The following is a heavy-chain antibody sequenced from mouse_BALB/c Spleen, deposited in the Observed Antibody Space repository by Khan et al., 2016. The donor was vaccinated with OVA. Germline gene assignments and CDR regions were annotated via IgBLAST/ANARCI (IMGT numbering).Heavy chain of an antibody. J-gene: IGHJ2*01. CDR3: ARGNWQSYYFDN. V-gene: IGHV1S136*01. Sequence: VQLKESGPELVKPGASVKMSCKASGYTFTNYVLHWVKQKPGQGLEWIGYINPYNGGTKYNEKFKGKATLASDKSSITANMELSSLTSEDSAVYYWARGNWQSYYFDNWGQGTTLTLSS. CDR1: GYTFTNYV. CDR2: INPYNGGT. D-gene: IGHD4-1*01.